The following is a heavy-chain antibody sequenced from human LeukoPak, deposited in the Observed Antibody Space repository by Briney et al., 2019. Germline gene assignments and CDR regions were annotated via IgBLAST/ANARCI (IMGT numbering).Heavy chain of an antibody. J-gene: IGHJ4*02. Sequence: PGGSLRLSCSASGFTFSSYAMHWVRQAPGKGLEYVSAISSDGDSTYNADSVKGRFTISRDNSKNSLYLQMNSLRTEDTALYYCAKAWFGERSGGGFDYWGQGTLVTVSS. V-gene: IGHV3-64*04. D-gene: IGHD3-10*01. CDR2: ISSDGDST. CDR1: GFTFSSYA. CDR3: AKAWFGERSGGGFDY.